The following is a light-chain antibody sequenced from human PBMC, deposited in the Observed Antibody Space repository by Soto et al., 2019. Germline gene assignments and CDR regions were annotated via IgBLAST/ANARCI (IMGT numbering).Light chain of an antibody. V-gene: IGKV3-15*01. CDR2: GIS. Sequence: EIVMTQSPATLSVSPGERATLSCRANQSVSSNLAWYQQKPGQAPRLLMYGISTRATGIPARFSGSGSGTEFTLTISSLQSEDFAIYYCQQHNNWPLTFGGGTKVEIK. J-gene: IGKJ4*01. CDR1: QSVSSN. CDR3: QQHNNWPLT.